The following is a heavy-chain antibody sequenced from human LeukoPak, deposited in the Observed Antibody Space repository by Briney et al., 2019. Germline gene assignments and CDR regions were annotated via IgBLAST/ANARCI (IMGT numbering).Heavy chain of an antibody. V-gene: IGHV3-21*01. CDR3: ARGGSYGSGNDAFDI. J-gene: IGHJ3*02. Sequence: GGSLRLSCAASGFTFSSYSMNWVRQAPGKGLEWVSSISSSSSYIYYADSVKGRFTISRDNAKNLLYLQMNSLRAEDTAVYYCARGGSYGSGNDAFDIWGQGTMVTVSS. D-gene: IGHD3-10*01. CDR1: GFTFSSYS. CDR2: ISSSSSYI.